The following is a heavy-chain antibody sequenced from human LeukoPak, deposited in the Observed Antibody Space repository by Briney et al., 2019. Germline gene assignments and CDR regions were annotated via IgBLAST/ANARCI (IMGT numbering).Heavy chain of an antibody. CDR1: GFTFSNAW. V-gene: IGHV3-15*01. CDR2: IKSKTDGGTT. J-gene: IGHJ4*02. Sequence: GGSLRLSCAASGFTFSNAWMSWVRQAPGKGLEWVGRIKSKTDGGTTDYAAPVKGRFTISRDDSKNTLYLQMNSLKTEDKAVYSCTTVGDGYTQRDYWGQGTLVTVSS. D-gene: IGHD5-24*01. CDR3: TTVGDGYTQRDY.